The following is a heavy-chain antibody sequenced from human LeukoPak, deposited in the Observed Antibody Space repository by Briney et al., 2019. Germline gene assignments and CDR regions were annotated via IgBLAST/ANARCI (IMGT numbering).Heavy chain of an antibody. V-gene: IGHV1-18*01. D-gene: IGHD4-23*01. CDR2: IGAYNGNT. CDR3: ARPLEGYGGNLLAVAGY. CDR1: GYTFTSYG. Sequence: ASVKVSCKASGYTFTSYGISWVRQAPGQGLEWMGWIGAYNGNTNYAQKLQGRVTITADESTSTAYMELSSLRSEDTAVYYCARPLEGYGGNLLAVAGYWGQGTLVTVSS. J-gene: IGHJ4*02.